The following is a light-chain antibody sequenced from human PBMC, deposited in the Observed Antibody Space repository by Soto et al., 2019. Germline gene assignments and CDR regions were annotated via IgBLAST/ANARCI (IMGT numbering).Light chain of an antibody. Sequence: EIVMTQSPATLSVSPGERDTLSCRASQSVSSNLAWYQQKPGQAPRLLIYGASTRATAIPARFSGSGSGTEFTLTISSLQSEDSAVYYCQQYNNWYTFGQGTKLEIK. J-gene: IGKJ2*01. CDR1: QSVSSN. CDR2: GAS. V-gene: IGKV3-15*01. CDR3: QQYNNWYT.